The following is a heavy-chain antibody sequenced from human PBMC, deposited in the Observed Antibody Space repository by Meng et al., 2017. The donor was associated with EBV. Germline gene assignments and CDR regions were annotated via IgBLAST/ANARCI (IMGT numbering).Heavy chain of an antibody. J-gene: IGHJ4*02. D-gene: IGHD3-10*01. Sequence: QLQLVQSGAEVKKPGSSVKVSCSTSGGTFRSDAVSWVRQAPGQGLEWMGGLIPMVGAPHYAQKFRGRVTIIADESTSTHSMELNSLRSEDTAMYYCASESGRGFTPDYWGQGTLVTVSS. CDR2: LIPMVGAP. CDR3: ASESGRGFTPDY. CDR1: GGTFRSDA. V-gene: IGHV1-69*01.